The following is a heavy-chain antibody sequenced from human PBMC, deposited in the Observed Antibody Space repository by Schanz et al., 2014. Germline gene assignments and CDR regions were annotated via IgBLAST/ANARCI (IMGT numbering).Heavy chain of an antibody. CDR3: ARSNYYDNSDYYNSFDY. Sequence: QLQLVQSEAEVKKPGSSVKVSCKASGGTFSSYSISWVRQAPGQGLEWMGRIIPILGIANYAQKFQGRVTNTADKSTSTAYMDLSSLRPEDTAVYYCARSNYYDNSDYYNSFDYWGQGTLVNVSS. V-gene: IGHV1-69*02. D-gene: IGHD3-22*01. CDR2: IIPILGIA. CDR1: GGTFSSYS. J-gene: IGHJ4*02.